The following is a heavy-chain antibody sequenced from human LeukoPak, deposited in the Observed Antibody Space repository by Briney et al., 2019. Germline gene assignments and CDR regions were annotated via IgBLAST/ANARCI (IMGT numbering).Heavy chain of an antibody. CDR3: ARGEGPRITMEYNWFDP. Sequence: ASVKVSCKASGYTFTSYGISWVRQAPGQGLEWIGWISAYNGNTNYAQKLQGRVTMTTDTSTSTAYMELRSLRSDDTAVYYCARGEGPRITMEYNWFDPWGQGTLVTVSS. CDR2: ISAYNGNT. CDR1: GYTFTSYG. V-gene: IGHV1-18*01. D-gene: IGHD3-10*01. J-gene: IGHJ5*02.